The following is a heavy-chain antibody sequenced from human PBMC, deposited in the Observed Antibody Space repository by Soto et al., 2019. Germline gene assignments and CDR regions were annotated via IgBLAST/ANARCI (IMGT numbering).Heavy chain of an antibody. CDR3: ARSPYYDILTGYYSRGNFDY. CDR1: SGSISSSNW. D-gene: IGHD3-9*01. J-gene: IGHJ4*01. Sequence: QVQLQESGPGLVKPSGTLSLTCAVSSGSISSSNWWSWVRQPPGKGLEWIGEIYHSGSTNYNPSLKSRVTISVDKSKNQFSRKLSSVTAADTAVYYCARSPYYDILTGYYSRGNFDYWGQGTLVTVSS. V-gene: IGHV4-4*02. CDR2: IYHSGST.